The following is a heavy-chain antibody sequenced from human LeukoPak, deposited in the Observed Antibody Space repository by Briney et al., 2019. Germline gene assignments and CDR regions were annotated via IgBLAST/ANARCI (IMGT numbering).Heavy chain of an antibody. D-gene: IGHD3-22*01. Sequence: SETLSLTCTVSGVSISSGLYYWTWIRQHPGKGLEYIGYIYYSGSTYYNPSLESRLTMSLGTSKKQFSLKLNSVTAADTAVYYCARGRFDSSGYRYFDSWGQGTLVTVSS. V-gene: IGHV4-31*03. J-gene: IGHJ4*02. CDR1: GVSISSGLYY. CDR2: IYYSGST. CDR3: ARGRFDSSGYRYFDS.